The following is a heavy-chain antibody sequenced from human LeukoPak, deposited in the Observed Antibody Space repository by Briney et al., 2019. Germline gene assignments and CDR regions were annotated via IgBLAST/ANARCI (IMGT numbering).Heavy chain of an antibody. CDR3: ARGWELPAFDY. CDR2: IYYDGST. Sequence: SETLSLTCTVSGGSVSSSSYFWGWIRQPPGKGLEWIGSIYYDGSTYYSPSLKSRVTISVDTSKNQFSLKLSSVAAADTAVYYCARGWELPAFDYWGQGTLVTVSS. V-gene: IGHV4-39*07. J-gene: IGHJ4*02. CDR1: GGSVSSSSYF. D-gene: IGHD1-26*01.